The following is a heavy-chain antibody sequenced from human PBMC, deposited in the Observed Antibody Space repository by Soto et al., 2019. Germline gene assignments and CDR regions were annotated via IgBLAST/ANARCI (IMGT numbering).Heavy chain of an antibody. CDR2: VHHSWGS. Sequence: QVQLQESGPGLVTPSETLSISCTVSGGSISSYYWSWFRQSPGKRMEWIGYVHHSWGSSYNPSLQSGAATSLDTANSQFDHKITPVTAKDTDVYYCARQGFGPLHGLVDVWGPGTTVTVYS. D-gene: IGHD3-10*01. V-gene: IGHV4-59*08. CDR3: ARQGFGPLHGLVDV. J-gene: IGHJ6*02. CDR1: GGSISSYY.